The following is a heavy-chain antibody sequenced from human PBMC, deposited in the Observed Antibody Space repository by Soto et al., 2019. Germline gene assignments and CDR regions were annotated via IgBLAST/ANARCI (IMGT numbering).Heavy chain of an antibody. CDR2: INHSAST. J-gene: IGHJ4*02. CDR3: ARVRGRRGYLDY. Sequence: QVQLQQWGAGLLKPSETLSLTCAVYGGSFSGYYWSWIRQPPGKGLEWIGEINHSASTNYNPSLKSRVTISVNTSKNQFTLTLSSVTAADTAVYYCARVRGRRGYLDYWGQGTLVTASS. CDR1: GGSFSGYY. V-gene: IGHV4-34*01. D-gene: IGHD2-15*01.